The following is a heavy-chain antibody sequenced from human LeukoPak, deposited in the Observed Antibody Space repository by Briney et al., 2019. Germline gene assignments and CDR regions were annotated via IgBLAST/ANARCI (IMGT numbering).Heavy chain of an antibody. CDR2: ISSSGSDI. J-gene: IGHJ3*02. Sequence: GGSLRLSCAASGFTFSNYEMHWVRQAPGKGLEWVSYISSSGSDIYYADSVKGRFTISGDNAKNTLYLQMNRLRAEDTAVYYCARSGRGGAFDIWGQGTMVTVSS. D-gene: IGHD1-26*01. CDR1: GFTFSNYE. V-gene: IGHV3-48*03. CDR3: ARSGRGGAFDI.